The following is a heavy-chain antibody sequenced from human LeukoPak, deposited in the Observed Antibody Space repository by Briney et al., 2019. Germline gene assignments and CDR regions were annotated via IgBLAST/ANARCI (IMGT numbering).Heavy chain of an antibody. J-gene: IGHJ3*01. CDR3: AKRADYYDSSRALYDAFDL. CDR1: GFTFRTYG. V-gene: IGHV3-30*02. Sequence: PGGSLRLPCAASGFTFRTYGMHWVRQAPGKGLEWVTFIRYDGSDKFYADSVKGRFTISRDNSKNTLFLQMNSLRLADTAVYYCAKRADYYDSSRALYDAFDLWGQGTMVTVSS. CDR2: IRYDGSDK. D-gene: IGHD3-16*01.